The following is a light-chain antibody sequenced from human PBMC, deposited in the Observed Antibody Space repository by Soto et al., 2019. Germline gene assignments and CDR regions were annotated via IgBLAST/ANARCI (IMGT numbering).Light chain of an antibody. CDR2: LNSDGSH. CDR1: SGHSSYA. J-gene: IGLJ3*02. Sequence: QAVVTQSPSASASLGASVKLTCTLSSGHSSYAIAWHQQQPEKGPRYLMKLNSDGSHSKGDGIPDRFSGSSSGAERYLTISGLQSEDEADYYCQTWGTGISVFGGGTKVTVL. CDR3: QTWGTGISV. V-gene: IGLV4-69*01.